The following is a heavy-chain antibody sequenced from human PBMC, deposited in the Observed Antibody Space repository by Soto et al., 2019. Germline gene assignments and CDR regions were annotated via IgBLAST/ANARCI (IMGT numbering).Heavy chain of an antibody. CDR3: ARGVAGSGFDL. Sequence: SQTLSLTCPISGDSVSSNTAAWNWIMSSPSRGLEWLGRTYYRSNWRHDYAVSVKSRITVNPDTSKNHFSLQMNSVTPDDTAVYYCARGVAGSGFDLWGQGTLVTVSS. CDR1: GDSVSSNTAA. V-gene: IGHV6-1*01. CDR2: TYYRSNWRH. D-gene: IGHD6-19*01. J-gene: IGHJ4*02.